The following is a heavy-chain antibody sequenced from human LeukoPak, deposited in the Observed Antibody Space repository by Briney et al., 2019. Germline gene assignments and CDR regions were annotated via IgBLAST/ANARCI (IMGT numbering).Heavy chain of an antibody. CDR1: GFTFSSYS. Sequence: PGGSLRLSCAASGFTFSSYSMNWVRQAPGKGLEWVSSISSSSSYIYYADSVKGRFTISRDNAKNSLYLQMNSLRAEDTAEYYCARVGGYCSSTSCFQFDYWGQGTLVTVSS. CDR3: ARVGGYCSSTSCFQFDY. J-gene: IGHJ4*02. V-gene: IGHV3-21*01. D-gene: IGHD2-2*03. CDR2: ISSSSSYI.